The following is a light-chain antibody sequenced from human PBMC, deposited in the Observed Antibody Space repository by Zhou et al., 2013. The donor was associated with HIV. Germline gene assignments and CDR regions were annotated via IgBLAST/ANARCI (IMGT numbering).Light chain of an antibody. CDR2: AAS. J-gene: IGKJ3*01. V-gene: IGKV1-8*01. CDR1: QGISSS. CDR3: QQAYIFPRT. Sequence: AIRMTQSPSSFSASTGDRVTITCRASQGISSSLAWYQQKPGKAPKLLIYAASTLQSGVPSRFSGSGSGTDFTLTISDLQPEDVATYYCQQAYIFPRTFGPGTKVDIK.